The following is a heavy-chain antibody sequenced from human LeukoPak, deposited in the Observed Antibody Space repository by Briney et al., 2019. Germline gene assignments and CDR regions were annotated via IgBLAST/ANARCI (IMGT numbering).Heavy chain of an antibody. CDR2: IYYSGST. D-gene: IGHD3-22*01. CDR3: AGASYDSSGVH. V-gene: IGHV4-59*01. CDR1: GGSISSYY. J-gene: IGHJ4*02. Sequence: SETLSLTCTVSGGSISSYYWSWIRQPPGKGLEWIGYIYYSGSTNYNPSLKSRVTISVDTSKNQFSLKLSSVTAADTSVYYCAGASYDSSGVHWGQGTLVTVSS.